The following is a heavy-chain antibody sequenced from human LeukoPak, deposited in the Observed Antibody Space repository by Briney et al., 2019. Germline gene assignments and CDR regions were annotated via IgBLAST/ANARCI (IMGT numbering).Heavy chain of an antibody. CDR2: ILYSGTTT. CDR1: GGSISPYY. Sequence: SETLSLTCTVSGGSISPYYWSWIRQTPGKGLEWIGYILYSGTTTNYNPSLKSRVTISVDTSKNQFSLRLSSVTAADTAVYYCARVGDWNDLVYWGQGTLVTVSS. CDR3: ARVGDWNDLVY. V-gene: IGHV4-59*01. D-gene: IGHD1-1*01. J-gene: IGHJ4*02.